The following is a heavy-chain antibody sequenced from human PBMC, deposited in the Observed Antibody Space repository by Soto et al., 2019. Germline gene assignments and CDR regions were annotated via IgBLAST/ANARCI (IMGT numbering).Heavy chain of an antibody. V-gene: IGHV3-30*18. CDR3: AKPTGGIMVTFGYYFDY. CDR2: ISNDGIKK. Sequence: PGGSLRLSCAASGFTFSSYGMHWVRQAPGKGLEWVAFISNDGIKKDYADSVKCRFTISRDNPKTTLYLQLNSLGPEDTAVYYCAKPTGGIMVTFGYYFDYLGQGTLVTVSS. J-gene: IGHJ4*02. D-gene: IGHD3-16*01. CDR1: GFTFSSYG.